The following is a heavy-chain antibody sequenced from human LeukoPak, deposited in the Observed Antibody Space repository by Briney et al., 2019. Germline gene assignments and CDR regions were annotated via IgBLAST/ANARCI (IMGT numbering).Heavy chain of an antibody. V-gene: IGHV4-39*01. J-gene: IGHJ4*02. CDR3: AQWELLGGFDY. CDR1: GGSISSSSYY. D-gene: IGHD1-26*01. Sequence: PSETLSLTCTVPGGSISSSSYYWGWIRQPPGTGLEWIGSIYYSGSTYYNPSLKSRVTISVDTSKNQFSLKLSSVTAADTAVYYCAQWELLGGFDYWGQGTLVTVSS. CDR2: IYYSGST.